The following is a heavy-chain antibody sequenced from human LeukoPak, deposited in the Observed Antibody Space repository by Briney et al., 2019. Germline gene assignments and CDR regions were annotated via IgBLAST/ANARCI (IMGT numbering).Heavy chain of an antibody. J-gene: IGHJ4*02. CDR2: IYYSGST. CDR3: ARSRSSTAMVTQ. D-gene: IGHD5-18*01. V-gene: IGHV4-59*12. CDR1: GGSISSYY. Sequence: SETLSLTCTVSGGSISSYYWSWIRQPPGKGLEWIGYIYYSGSTNYNPSLKSRVTISVDTSKNQSSLKLSSVTAADTAVYYCARSRSSTAMVTQWGQGTLVTVSS.